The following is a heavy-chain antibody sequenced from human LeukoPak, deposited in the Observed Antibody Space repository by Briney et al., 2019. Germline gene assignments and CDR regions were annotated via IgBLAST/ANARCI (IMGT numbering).Heavy chain of an antibody. D-gene: IGHD3-10*01. Sequence: ASVKVSCKASGYTFTSYDINWVRQATGQGLEWMGWMNPNSGNTGYAQKFQGRVTMTRNTSISKAYMELSSPRSEATAVYYCSRALNITIVRGIYYYYYYMDVWGKGTTVTISS. CDR3: SRALNITIVRGIYYYYYYMDV. CDR2: MNPNSGNT. V-gene: IGHV1-8*01. J-gene: IGHJ6*03. CDR1: GYTFTSYD.